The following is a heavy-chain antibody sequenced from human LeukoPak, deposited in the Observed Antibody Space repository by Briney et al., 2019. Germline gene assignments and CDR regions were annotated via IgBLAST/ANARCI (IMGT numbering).Heavy chain of an antibody. J-gene: IGHJ4*02. Sequence: PSETLSLTCTVSGYSISSGYYWGWIRQPPGKGLEWIGSIYHSGSTYYNPSLKSRVTISVDTSKNQFSLKLSSVTAADTAVYYCARDLVIVGDIRPTDFDYWGQGTLVTVSS. V-gene: IGHV4-38-2*02. D-gene: IGHD1-26*01. CDR1: GYSISSGYY. CDR3: ARDLVIVGDIRPTDFDY. CDR2: IYHSGST.